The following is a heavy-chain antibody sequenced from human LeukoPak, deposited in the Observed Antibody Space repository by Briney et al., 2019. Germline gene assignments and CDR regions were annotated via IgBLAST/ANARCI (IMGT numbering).Heavy chain of an antibody. V-gene: IGHV3-21*01. CDR2: ISSSSSYI. J-gene: IGHJ4*02. CDR3: ARVRLVGATGYYFDY. CDR1: GFTFSSYS. Sequence: GGSLRLSCAASGFTFSSYSMNWVRQAPGKGLEWVSSISSSSSYIYYADSVKGRFTISRDNAKNSLYLQMNSLRAGDTAVYYCARVRLVGATGYYFDYWGRGTLVTVSS. D-gene: IGHD1-26*01.